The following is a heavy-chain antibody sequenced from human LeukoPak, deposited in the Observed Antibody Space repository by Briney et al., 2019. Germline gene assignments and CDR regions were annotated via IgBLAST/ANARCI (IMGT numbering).Heavy chain of an antibody. J-gene: IGHJ4*02. CDR1: GFTFSSYW. D-gene: IGHD4-17*01. CDR2: ISPDGSTT. V-gene: IGHV3-74*01. Sequence: GGSLRLSCAASGFTFSSYWMHWVRQAPGKGLVWVSRISPDGSTTGHADSVKGRFTTSRDNAKNTLFLQMNSLRAEDSAVYYCARDFDGPRASDYWGQGISVTVSS. CDR3: ARDFDGPRASDY.